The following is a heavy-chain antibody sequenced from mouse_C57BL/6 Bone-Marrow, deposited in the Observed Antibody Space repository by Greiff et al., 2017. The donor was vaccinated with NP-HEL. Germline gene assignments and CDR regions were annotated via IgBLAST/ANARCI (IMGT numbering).Heavy chain of an antibody. Sequence: VQLQQPGAELVMPGASVKLSCKASGYTFTSYWMHWVKQRPGQGLEWIGEIDPSDSYTNSNQKFTGKSTLTVDKSSSTAYMQLSSLTSEDSAVYYCARSYYEYDEDWYVDVWGTGTTVTVSS. CDR1: GYTFTSYW. CDR3: ARSYYEYDEDWYVDV. J-gene: IGHJ1*03. CDR2: IDPSDSYT. V-gene: IGHV1-69*01. D-gene: IGHD2-4*01.